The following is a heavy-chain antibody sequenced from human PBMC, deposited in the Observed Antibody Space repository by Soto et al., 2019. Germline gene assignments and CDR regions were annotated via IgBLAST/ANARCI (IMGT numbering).Heavy chain of an antibody. CDR1: GSTFSSYA. Sequence: AVKVSCKASGSTFSSYAISWVRQAPGQGLEWMGGIIPIFGTANYAQKFQGRVTITADESTSTAYMELSSLRSEDTAVYYCARGLGGGSSSSKRYYYYGMDVWGQGTTVTVSS. CDR2: IIPIFGTA. V-gene: IGHV1-69*13. D-gene: IGHD6-6*01. J-gene: IGHJ6*02. CDR3: ARGLGGGSSSSKRYYYYGMDV.